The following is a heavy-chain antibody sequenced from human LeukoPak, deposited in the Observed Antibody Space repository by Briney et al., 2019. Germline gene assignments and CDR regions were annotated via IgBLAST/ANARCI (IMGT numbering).Heavy chain of an antibody. CDR1: GGSISSSSYY. J-gene: IGHJ4*02. CDR3: ARLCWGFWSGYSPGYYFDY. D-gene: IGHD3-3*01. CDR2: IYYSGST. Sequence: SETLSLTCTVSGGSISSSSYYWGWIRQPPGKGLEWIGSIYYSGSTYYNPSLKSRVTISVDTSKNQFSLKLSSVTAADTAVYYCARLCWGFWSGYSPGYYFDYWGQGTLVTVSS. V-gene: IGHV4-39*01.